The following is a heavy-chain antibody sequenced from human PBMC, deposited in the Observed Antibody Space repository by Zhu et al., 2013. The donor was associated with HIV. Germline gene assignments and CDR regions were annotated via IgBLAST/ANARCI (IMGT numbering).Heavy chain of an antibody. Sequence: QVQLVQSGAEVKEPGASVKVSCKTSGYTFTAYYMHWVRQAPGQGLELMGWINPNSGGTNSAQKFQGRVTMTRDTSITTAYTELSRLRSDDTAVYYCARSYTKIVVATLGYWGQGTLVTVSP. CDR2: INPNSGGT. J-gene: IGHJ4*02. D-gene: IGHD3-22*01. V-gene: IGHV1-2*02. CDR1: GYTFTAYY. CDR3: ARSYTKIVVATLGY.